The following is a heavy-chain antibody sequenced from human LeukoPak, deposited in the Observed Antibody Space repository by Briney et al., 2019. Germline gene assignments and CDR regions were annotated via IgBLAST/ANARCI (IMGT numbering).Heavy chain of an antibody. CDR2: IYYIGST. D-gene: IGHD1-26*01. CDR3: ARRWAYDYFDY. V-gene: IGHV4-59*08. J-gene: IGHJ4*02. CDR1: GGSISSYY. Sequence: PSQTLSLTCAVSGGSISSYYWSWIRQPPGKGLEWIGYIYYIGSTNYNPSLKSRVTISVDTSKNQFSLKPSSVSAADTAVYYCARRWAYDYFDYWGQGTLVTVSS.